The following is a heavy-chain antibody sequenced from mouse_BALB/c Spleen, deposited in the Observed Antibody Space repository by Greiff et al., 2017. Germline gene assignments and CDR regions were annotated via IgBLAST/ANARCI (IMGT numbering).Heavy chain of an antibody. Sequence: EVKLMESGAELVKPGASVKLSCTASGFNIKDTYMHWVKQRPEQGLEWIGRIDPANGNTKYDPKFQGKATITADTSSNTAYLQLSSLTSEDTAVYYCAPLRQGAMDYWGQGTSVTVSS. CDR1: GFNIKDTY. CDR3: APLRQGAMDY. CDR2: IDPANGNT. V-gene: IGHV14-3*02. J-gene: IGHJ4*01. D-gene: IGHD1-2*01.